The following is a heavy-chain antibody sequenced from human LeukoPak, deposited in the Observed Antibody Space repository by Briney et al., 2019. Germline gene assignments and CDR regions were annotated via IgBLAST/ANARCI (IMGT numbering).Heavy chain of an antibody. Sequence: GGSLRLSCAASGFTFSSYWMHWVRQAPGKGLVWVSRINSDGSSTSYADSVKGRFTISRDNAKNTLYLQMNSLRAEDTAVYYCARVSLYYYYGMDVWGQGTTVTVSS. V-gene: IGHV3-74*01. CDR3: ARVSLYYYYGMDV. CDR1: GFTFSSYW. J-gene: IGHJ6*02. CDR2: INSDGSST.